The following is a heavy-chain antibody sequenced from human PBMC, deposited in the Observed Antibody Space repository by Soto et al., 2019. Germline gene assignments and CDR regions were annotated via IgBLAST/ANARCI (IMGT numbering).Heavy chain of an antibody. CDR2: IKSKTDGGTT. J-gene: IGHJ6*03. Sequence: EVQLVESGGGLVKPGGSLRLSCAASGFTFSNAWMSWVRQAPGKGLEWVGRIKSKTDGGTTDYAAPVKGRFTISRDDSKNTLYLQMNSLKTEDTAVYYCTTDSRTITMVRGIPSYYYYYMDVWGKGTTVTVSS. CDR3: TTDSRTITMVRGIPSYYYYYMDV. D-gene: IGHD3-10*01. CDR1: GFTFSNAW. V-gene: IGHV3-15*01.